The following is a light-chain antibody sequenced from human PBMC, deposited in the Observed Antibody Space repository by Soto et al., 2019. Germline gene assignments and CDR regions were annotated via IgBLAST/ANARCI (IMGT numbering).Light chain of an antibody. CDR3: QQYDKSSPT. CDR1: QNVGTN. CDR2: GAS. V-gene: IGKV3D-15*01. J-gene: IGKJ3*01. Sequence: EVLMTQSPATLSVSPGERATLSCRASQNVGTNLAWYQQKPGQAPRLLIYGASTRATGIPDRFSGSGSGTDFTLTISRLEPEDFAVYYCQQYDKSSPTFGPGPTVAI.